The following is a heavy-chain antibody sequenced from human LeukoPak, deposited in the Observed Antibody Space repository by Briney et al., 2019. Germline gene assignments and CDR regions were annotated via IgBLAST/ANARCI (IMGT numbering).Heavy chain of an antibody. J-gene: IGHJ3*02. CDR3: ARGRITIFGVVDDAFDI. V-gene: IGHV3-11*01. D-gene: IGHD3-3*01. CDR2: ISCSGRTI. Sequence: AGGSLRLSCAASGFTFSDYYMSWIRQAPGKGLEGVSYISCSGRTIYYADPVKGRFAISTDNAKNSLYLQMNSPSAEDTAVYYCARGRITIFGVVDDAFDIWGQGTMVTVSS. CDR1: GFTFSDYY.